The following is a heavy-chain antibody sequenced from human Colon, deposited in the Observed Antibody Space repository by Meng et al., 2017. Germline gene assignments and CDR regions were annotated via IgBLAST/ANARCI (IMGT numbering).Heavy chain of an antibody. Sequence: GESLKISCAASGFTFSNYWMNWVRQTPGKGLEWVANIKPDGTYTHYVDSVKGRFTISRDNARNSLHLQMNSLRVEDTALYYCARDYYASGSLDSWGQGTLVTGYS. J-gene: IGHJ4*02. CDR2: IKPDGTYT. V-gene: IGHV3-7*01. D-gene: IGHD3-10*01. CDR1: GFTFSNYW. CDR3: ARDYYASGSLDS.